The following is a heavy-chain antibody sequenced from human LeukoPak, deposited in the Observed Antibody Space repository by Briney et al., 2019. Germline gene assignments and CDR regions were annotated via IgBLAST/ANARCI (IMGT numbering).Heavy chain of an antibody. D-gene: IGHD6-13*01. CDR1: GGSFSGYY. Sequence: SETLSLTCAVYGGSFSGYYWSWIRQPPGKGPEWIGEINHSGNTNSNPSLTSRVTISIDTSKNQFSLKLSSVTAADTAVYYCARGTDSSSWDYYYYYMDVWRKGTTVTVSS. CDR3: ARGTDSSSWDYYYYYMDV. V-gene: IGHV4-34*01. CDR2: INHSGNT. J-gene: IGHJ6*03.